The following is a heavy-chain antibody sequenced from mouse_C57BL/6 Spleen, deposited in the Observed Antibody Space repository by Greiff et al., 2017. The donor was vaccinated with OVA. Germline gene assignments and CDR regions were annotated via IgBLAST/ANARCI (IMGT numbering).Heavy chain of an antibody. J-gene: IGHJ3*01. CDR1: GYTFTGYW. CDR3: ASNYYGSSLFAY. V-gene: IGHV1-9*01. Sequence: QVQLQQSGAELMKPGASVKLSCKATGYTFTGYWIEWVKQRPGHGLEWIGEILPGSGSTNYNEKFKGKATFTAATSSNTAYMKLSSLTTEDSAIYYCASNYYGSSLFAYWGQGTLVTVSA. CDR2: ILPGSGST. D-gene: IGHD1-1*01.